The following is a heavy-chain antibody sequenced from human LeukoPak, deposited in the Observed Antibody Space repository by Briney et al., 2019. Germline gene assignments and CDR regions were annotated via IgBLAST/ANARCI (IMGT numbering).Heavy chain of an antibody. CDR1: AGSFSGYY. D-gene: IGHD1-1*01. V-gene: IGHV4-34*01. J-gene: IGHJ4*02. CDR2: INHSGST. CDR3: ARHSGDENWNDVRY. Sequence: SETLSLTCAVYAGSFSGYYWSLIRQPPGKGLEWIGEINHSGSTNYNPSLKSRVTISVDTSKNQFSLKLSSVTAADTAVYYCARHSGDENWNDVRYWGQGTLVTVSS.